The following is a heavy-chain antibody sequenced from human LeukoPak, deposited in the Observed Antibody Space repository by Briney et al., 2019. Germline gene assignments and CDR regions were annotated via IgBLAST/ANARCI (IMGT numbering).Heavy chain of an antibody. D-gene: IGHD2-2*01. Sequence: ASVKVSCKASGYTFTGYYMHWVRQAPGQGLEWMGWINPNSGGTNYAQKFQGRVTMTRDTSISTAYMELSRLRSDDTAVYYCARFPTSVVVPAGWGYWGQGTLVTVSS. CDR2: INPNSGGT. CDR3: ARFPTSVVVPAGWGY. J-gene: IGHJ4*02. CDR1: GYTFTGYY. V-gene: IGHV1-2*02.